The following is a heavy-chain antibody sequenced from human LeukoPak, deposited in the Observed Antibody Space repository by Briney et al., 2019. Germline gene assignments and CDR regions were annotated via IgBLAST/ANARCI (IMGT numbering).Heavy chain of an antibody. V-gene: IGHV3-33*06. CDR1: RFTFTTYG. Sequence: GRSLRLSCAASRFTFTTYGMHWVRQAPGKGLEWVAVIWYDGNKKYYADSVKGRFTISRDNSKNTLYLQMNSLRADDTAVYYCAKDAGGGTYGPDYWGQGTLVTVSS. D-gene: IGHD1-26*01. J-gene: IGHJ4*02. CDR3: AKDAGGGTYGPDY. CDR2: IWYDGNKK.